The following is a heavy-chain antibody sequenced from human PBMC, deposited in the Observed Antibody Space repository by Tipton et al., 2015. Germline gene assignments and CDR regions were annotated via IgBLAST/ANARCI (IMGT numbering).Heavy chain of an antibody. V-gene: IGHV4-59*12. J-gene: IGHJ2*01. Sequence: TLSLTCTVSGGSISNYYWNWIRQPPGKGLEWIGYISYSGSPNYNPSLRSRVTISVDASKNQFSLQRSSITAADTAVYYCARGHYVSGWYSHYFDLWGRGSLVTVSS. CDR3: ARGHYVSGWYSHYFDL. CDR1: GGSISNYY. CDR2: ISYSGSP. D-gene: IGHD6-19*01.